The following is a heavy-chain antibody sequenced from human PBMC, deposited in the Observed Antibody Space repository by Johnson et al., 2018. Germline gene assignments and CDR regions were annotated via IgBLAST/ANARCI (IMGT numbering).Heavy chain of an antibody. CDR2: IWYDGSNK. D-gene: IGHD5-12*01. CDR1: GFTFSSYG. Sequence: QVQLVQSGGGVVQXGRSLRLSCAASGFTFSSYGMHWVRQAPGKGLEWVAVIWYDGSNKYYEDYVKARFTMSRDNSKNTLYLQMKSLRAEDKAVYYCAGDMSGYDYYDDYGMDVWGKGTTVTVAS. CDR3: AGDMSGYDYYDDYGMDV. V-gene: IGHV3-33*01. J-gene: IGHJ6*04.